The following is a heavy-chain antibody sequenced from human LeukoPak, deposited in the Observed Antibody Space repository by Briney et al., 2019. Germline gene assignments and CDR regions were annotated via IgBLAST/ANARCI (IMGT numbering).Heavy chain of an antibody. D-gene: IGHD2-2*01. CDR2: ISYDGSNK. Sequence: GGSLRLSCAASGFTFSSYGMHWVRQAPGKGLEWVAVISYDGSNKYCADSVKGRFTISRDNSKNTLYLQMNSLRAEDTAVYYCANGEDVVVPAATSGYWGQGTLVTVSS. V-gene: IGHV3-30*18. CDR1: GFTFSSYG. J-gene: IGHJ4*02. CDR3: ANGEDVVVPAATSGY.